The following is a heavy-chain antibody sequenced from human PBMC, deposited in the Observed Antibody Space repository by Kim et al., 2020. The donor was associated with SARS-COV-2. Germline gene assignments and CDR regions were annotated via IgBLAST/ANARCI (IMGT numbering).Heavy chain of an antibody. Sequence: GGSLRLSFAASGFPFNNYAMTWVRQAPGTGLEWVSSITVIGDSTYYADSVKGRFTISRDNSKNTLYLQLNSLRAEDTAIYYCAKMMVRTTYDIWGLGTLVTDSS. CDR1: GFPFNNYA. V-gene: IGHV3-23*01. CDR3: AKMMVRTTYDI. CDR2: ITVIGDST. D-gene: IGHD3-10*01. J-gene: IGHJ3*02.